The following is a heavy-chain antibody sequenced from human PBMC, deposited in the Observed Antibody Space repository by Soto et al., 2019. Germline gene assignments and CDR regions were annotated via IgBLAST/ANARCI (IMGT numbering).Heavy chain of an antibody. CDR1: GFTFSSYG. CDR3: AKEGATPVYFDF. CDR2: ISYDGSNK. Sequence: QVQLVESGGGVVQPGRSLRLSCAASGFTFSSYGMHWVRQAPGKGLEWVAVISYDGSNKYYADSVKGRFTISRDNSKNTLYLRVNSLRAEDTAVYYWAKEGATPVYFDFWGQGTLVTVSS. J-gene: IGHJ4*02. V-gene: IGHV3-30*18. D-gene: IGHD1-26*01.